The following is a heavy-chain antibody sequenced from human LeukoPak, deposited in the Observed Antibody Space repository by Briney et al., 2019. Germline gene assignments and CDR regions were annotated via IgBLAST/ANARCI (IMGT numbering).Heavy chain of an antibody. Sequence: SETLSLTCTVSGGSISSYYWSWVRQPPGKGLEWIGYIYYSGSTNYNPSLKSRVTISVDTSKNHFSLKLSSVTAADAAVYYCARDERRRDGYNYAEVWGQGTLVTVSS. D-gene: IGHD5-24*01. CDR2: IYYSGST. CDR3: ARDERRRDGYNYAEV. V-gene: IGHV4-59*01. CDR1: GGSISSYY. J-gene: IGHJ4*02.